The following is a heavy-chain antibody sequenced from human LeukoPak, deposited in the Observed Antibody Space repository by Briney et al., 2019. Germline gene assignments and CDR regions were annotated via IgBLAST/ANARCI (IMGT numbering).Heavy chain of an antibody. Sequence: GGSLRLSCAASGFTFSRYVMNWVRQAPGKGLECVSTITSAGGTTYYTDSVKGRFTISRDNSKNTLYLQMNSLRAEDTAVYYCAKSLLQWDAFDIWGQGTVVTVSS. CDR1: GFTFSRYV. CDR2: ITSAGGTT. V-gene: IGHV3-23*01. J-gene: IGHJ3*02. D-gene: IGHD2-15*01. CDR3: AKSLLQWDAFDI.